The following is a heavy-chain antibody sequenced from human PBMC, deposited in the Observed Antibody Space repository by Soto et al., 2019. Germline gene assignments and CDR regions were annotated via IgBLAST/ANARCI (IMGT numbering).Heavy chain of an antibody. CDR3: ARGSTDSYPGSRIFDF. J-gene: IGHJ4*02. CDR2: ISSSGGKT. CDR1: GFTFSSYA. V-gene: IGHV3-23*01. Sequence: EVQLLESGGGLVQPGGSLRLSCAASGFTFSSYAMSWVRQAPGKGLEWVSGISSSGGKTYCADSVKGRFTMSRDNSKKTLYLQMNSLRVEDSALYYCARGSTDSYPGSRIFDFWGRGTLVTVSS. D-gene: IGHD3-10*01.